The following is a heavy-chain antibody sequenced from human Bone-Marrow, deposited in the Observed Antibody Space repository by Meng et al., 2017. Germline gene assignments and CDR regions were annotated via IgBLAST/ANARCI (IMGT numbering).Heavy chain of an antibody. Sequence: KQWGAGLLKPSETLSLTCVVSGGSLGDYYWSWIRQPPGKGLEWIGEINHSGSTNYTPSLESRATISVDTSQNNLSLKLSSVTAADSAVYYCARGPTTMAHDFDYWGQGTLVTVSS. V-gene: IGHV4-34*01. J-gene: IGHJ4*02. CDR2: INHSGST. CDR3: ARGPTTMAHDFDY. D-gene: IGHD4-11*01. CDR1: GGSLGDYY.